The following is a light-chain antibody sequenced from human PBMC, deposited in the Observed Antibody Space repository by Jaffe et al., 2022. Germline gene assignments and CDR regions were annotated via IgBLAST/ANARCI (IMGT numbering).Light chain of an antibody. CDR3: QHYDSFSWT. Sequence: DIQMTQSPSILSASVGDRVTITCRASQRTGPWLAWYQQKSGKAPKLLVYQESNLENGVPSRFSGSASGTEFTLTISSLQPDDFATYYCQHYDSFSWTFGQGTKV. CDR1: QRTGPW. J-gene: IGKJ1*01. V-gene: IGKV1-5*03. CDR2: QES.